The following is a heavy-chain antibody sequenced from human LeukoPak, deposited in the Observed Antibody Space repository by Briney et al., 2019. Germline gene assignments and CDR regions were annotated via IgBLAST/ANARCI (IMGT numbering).Heavy chain of an antibody. Sequence: SVKVSCKASGGTFSSYAISWVRQAPGQGLEWMGGIIPIFGTANYAQKFQGRVTITTDESTSTAYMELSSLRSEDTAVYYCASVPRGVINGDYYYYMDVWGKGTTVTVSS. CDR3: ASVPRGVINGDYYYYMDV. D-gene: IGHD3-3*01. CDR2: IIPIFGTA. CDR1: GGTFSSYA. V-gene: IGHV1-69*05. J-gene: IGHJ6*03.